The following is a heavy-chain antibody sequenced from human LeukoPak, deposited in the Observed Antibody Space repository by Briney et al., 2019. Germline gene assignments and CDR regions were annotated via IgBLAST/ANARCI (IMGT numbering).Heavy chain of an antibody. CDR1: GGSISSYY. V-gene: IGHV4-4*07. D-gene: IGHD3-3*01. Sequence: MSSETLSLTCTVSGGSISSYYWSWIRQPAGKGLEWIGRIYTSGSTNYNPSLKSRVTISVDTSKNQFSLKLSSVTAADTAVYYCARHVGYYTPPPNWFDPWGQGTLVTVSS. CDR3: ARHVGYYTPPPNWFDP. CDR2: IYTSGST. J-gene: IGHJ5*02.